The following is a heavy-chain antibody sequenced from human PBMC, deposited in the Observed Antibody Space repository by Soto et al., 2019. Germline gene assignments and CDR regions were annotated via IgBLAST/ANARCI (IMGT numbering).Heavy chain of an antibody. V-gene: IGHV3-9*01. D-gene: IGHD2-21*02. J-gene: IGHJ3*02. CDR1: GFTFDDYA. Sequence: EVQLVESGGGVVQPGRSLRLSCAASGFTFDDYAMYWVRQVPGEGLEWVSGITWNGGSIGYADSVKGRFTISRDNAKNPLHLQMNSLRAEDTALDYCAKGYCGHLSCAFDIWGQGTMVTVSS. CDR3: AKGYCGHLSCAFDI. CDR2: ITWNGGSI.